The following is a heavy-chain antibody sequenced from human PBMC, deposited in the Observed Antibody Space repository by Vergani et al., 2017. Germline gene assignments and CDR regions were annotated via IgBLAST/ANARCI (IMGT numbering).Heavy chain of an antibody. Sequence: QVQLVESGGGVVQPGRSLRLSCAASGFTFSSYGMHWVRQAPGKGLEWVAVIWYDGSNKYYADSVKGRFTISRDNSKNTLYLQMSSLRAEDTAVYYCAGGYSSGWYYDYWGQGTLVTVSS. J-gene: IGHJ4*02. CDR2: IWYDGSNK. D-gene: IGHD6-19*01. CDR3: AGGYSSGWYYDY. CDR1: GFTFSSYG. V-gene: IGHV3-33*01.